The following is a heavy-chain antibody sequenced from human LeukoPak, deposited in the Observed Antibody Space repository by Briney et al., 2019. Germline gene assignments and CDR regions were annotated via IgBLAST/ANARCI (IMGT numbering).Heavy chain of an antibody. J-gene: IGHJ6*03. V-gene: IGHV4-59*01. CDR3: ARDNYPNYYDSSGYYYYYYMDV. CDR1: GGSISSYY. D-gene: IGHD3-22*01. Sequence: SETLSLTCIVSGGSISSYYWSWIRQPPGKGLEWIGYIYDTGSTNYNPSLKSRVTISVDTSKNQFSLKLSSVTAADTAVYFCARDNYPNYYDSSGYYYYYYMDVWGKGTTVTVSS. CDR2: IYDTGST.